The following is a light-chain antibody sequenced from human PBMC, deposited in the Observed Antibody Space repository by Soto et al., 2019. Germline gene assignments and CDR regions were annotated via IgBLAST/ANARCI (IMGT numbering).Light chain of an antibody. CDR3: CSYAGNYTLL. CDR1: SSDVGGYNY. CDR2: DVT. Sequence: QSALTQPPSASGSPGQSVAISCTGTSSDVGGYNYVSWYQQRPGTAPKVMIYDVTKRPSGVPDRFSGSKSANTASLTISGLQADDEADYYCCSYAGNYTLLFGGGTQLTVL. J-gene: IGLJ2*01. V-gene: IGLV2-11*01.